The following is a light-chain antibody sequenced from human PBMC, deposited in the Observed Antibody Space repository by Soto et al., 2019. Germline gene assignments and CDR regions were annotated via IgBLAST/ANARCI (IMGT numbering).Light chain of an antibody. CDR1: SSDVGGYNY. J-gene: IGLJ1*01. Sequence: QSALTQPASVSGSPGQSITISCTGTSSDVGGYNYVSWYQQHPGKAPKLLIYDVNDRPSGVSNRFSGSKSGNTASLTISGLQAEDEADYYCSSHTSSSTRVFGTGTKVTVL. V-gene: IGLV2-14*01. CDR3: SSHTSSSTRV. CDR2: DVN.